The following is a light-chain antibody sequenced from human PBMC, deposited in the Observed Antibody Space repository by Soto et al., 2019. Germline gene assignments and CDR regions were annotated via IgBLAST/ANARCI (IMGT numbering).Light chain of an antibody. V-gene: IGLV2-14*01. Sequence: QSALTQPASVSGSPGQSITISCTGTSSDVCGYNYVSWFQQHPGKAPKLMIYDVRNRPSGISNRFSGSKSGNTASLTISGLQAEDEADYYCNSYTSSSTDVFGTGTKLTVL. CDR2: DVR. CDR3: NSYTSSSTDV. J-gene: IGLJ1*01. CDR1: SSDVCGYNY.